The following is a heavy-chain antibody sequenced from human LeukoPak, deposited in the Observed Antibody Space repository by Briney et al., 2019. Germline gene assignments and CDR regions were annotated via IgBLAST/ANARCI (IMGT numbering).Heavy chain of an antibody. CDR2: ISDSAGFT. D-gene: IGHD2/OR15-2a*01. Sequence: GGSLRLSCAASGFTFSNYWMHWVRQAPGKGLVWVSTISDSAGFTYHADSVRGRFTISRDNSKNTLYLQMNSLRAEDTAVYYCAKYYTNYYYNGMDVWGQGTTVTVSS. CDR1: GFTFSNYW. J-gene: IGHJ6*02. V-gene: IGHV3-23*01. CDR3: AKYYTNYYYNGMDV.